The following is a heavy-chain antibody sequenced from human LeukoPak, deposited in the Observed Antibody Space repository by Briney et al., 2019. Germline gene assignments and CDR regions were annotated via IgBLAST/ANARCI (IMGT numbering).Heavy chain of an antibody. Sequence: SETLSLTCTVSGGSISSYYWSWIRQPPGKGLEWIGYIYYSGSTNYNPSLKSRVIISVDTSKNQFSLKLSSVTAADTAVYYCARARVVVVAAKSDYYGMDVWGQGTTVTVSS. V-gene: IGHV4-59*01. D-gene: IGHD2-15*01. CDR1: GGSISSYY. CDR2: IYYSGST. CDR3: ARARVVVVAAKSDYYGMDV. J-gene: IGHJ6*02.